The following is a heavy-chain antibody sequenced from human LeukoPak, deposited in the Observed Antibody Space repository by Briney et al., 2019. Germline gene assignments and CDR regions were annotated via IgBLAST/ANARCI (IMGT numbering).Heavy chain of an antibody. V-gene: IGHV3-48*01. CDR1: GFTFTTYT. Sequence: GGSLRLSCAASGFTFTTYTMNWVRQTPGKGLEWVSFISSSSSAIYYADSVKGRFTISRGNAKSSLFLQMNSLRAEDTAVYYCAREYSSSSGRAFDIWGQGTMVTVSS. J-gene: IGHJ3*02. CDR3: AREYSSSSGRAFDI. CDR2: ISSSSSAI. D-gene: IGHD6-6*01.